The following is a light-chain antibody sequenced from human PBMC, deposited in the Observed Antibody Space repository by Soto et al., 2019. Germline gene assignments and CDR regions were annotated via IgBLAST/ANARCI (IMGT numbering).Light chain of an antibody. J-gene: IGKJ3*01. CDR2: GAS. CDR1: QGIANF. Sequence: IQLTQSPSSLSASVGDRVTISCRASQGIANFLAWYQQKPGKAPKRLIYGASTLQSGVPSRFSGSGSGTDFTLTIRSLQPEDFATYYCQQLNSFPIPFGPGTKVDIK. V-gene: IGKV1-9*01. CDR3: QQLNSFPIP.